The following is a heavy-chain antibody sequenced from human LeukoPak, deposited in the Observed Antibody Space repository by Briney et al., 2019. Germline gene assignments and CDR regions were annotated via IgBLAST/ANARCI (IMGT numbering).Heavy chain of an antibody. D-gene: IGHD3-16*01. V-gene: IGHV3-15*01. Sequence: GGSLRLSCVVSGFTFSNAWMGWVRQTPAKGLEWIGRIKSNIDGGTTDYAAPVKGRFTISRDDSENTLYLQTNSLKTEDTAVYYCTNWGFWGQGTLVTVSS. J-gene: IGHJ4*02. CDR3: TNWGF. CDR1: GFTFSNAW. CDR2: IKSNIDGGTT.